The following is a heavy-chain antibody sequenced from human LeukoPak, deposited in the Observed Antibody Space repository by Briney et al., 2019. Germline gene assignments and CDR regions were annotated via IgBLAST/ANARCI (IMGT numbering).Heavy chain of an antibody. CDR3: ARLPTVVTRVAFDI. V-gene: IGHV4-4*07. J-gene: IGHJ3*02. CDR2: IYTSGST. Sequence: SETLSLTCTVSGNSISIYYWSWIRQPAGKGLEWIGRIYTSGSTNYNPSPKSRVTMSIDTSKSQFSLKLSSVTAAGTAVYYCARLPTVVTRVAFDIWGQGTMVTVSS. D-gene: IGHD4-23*01. CDR1: GNSISIYY.